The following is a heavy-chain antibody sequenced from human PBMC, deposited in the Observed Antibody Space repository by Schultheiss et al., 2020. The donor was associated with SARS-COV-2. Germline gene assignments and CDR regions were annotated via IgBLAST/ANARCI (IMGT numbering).Heavy chain of an antibody. Sequence: GESLKISCAASGFTFSSYAMSWVRQAPGKGLEWVSAISGSGGSTYYADSVKGRFTISRDNSKNTLYLQMNSLRAEDTAVYYCAKAPPRIAAAATSYYFDYWGQGTLVTVSS. J-gene: IGHJ4*02. CDR2: ISGSGGST. D-gene: IGHD6-13*01. CDR3: AKAPPRIAAAATSYYFDY. CDR1: GFTFSSYA. V-gene: IGHV3-23*01.